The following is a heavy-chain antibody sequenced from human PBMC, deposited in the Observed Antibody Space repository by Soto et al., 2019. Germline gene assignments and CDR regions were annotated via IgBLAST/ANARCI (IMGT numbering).Heavy chain of an antibody. CDR1: GFTFSTYG. J-gene: IGHJ3*02. Sequence: QVQLVESGGGVVQPGRSLRLSCAASGFTFSTYGMHWVRQAPGKGLEWVALIWFDGSDKYYTESVKGRFTISRDNSRSTVVLQRNSLGAEDTAVYYCARLYCSAASCYSVGAFDIRGQGTMVTVTS. CDR3: ARLYCSAASCYSVGAFDI. CDR2: IWFDGSDK. V-gene: IGHV3-33*01. D-gene: IGHD2-2*01.